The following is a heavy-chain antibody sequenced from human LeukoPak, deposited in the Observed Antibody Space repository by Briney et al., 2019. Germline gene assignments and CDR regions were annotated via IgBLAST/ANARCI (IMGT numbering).Heavy chain of an antibody. V-gene: IGHV3-21*01. D-gene: IGHD2-15*01. Sequence: GESLRLSCAASGFTFSSYSMNWVRQSPGKGLDWVSSINSSSRYIYYADSVKGRFTISRDNAKSSLYLQMNRLRAEDTDVYYCARAGRGDIVVNYLVGPRWFSWFDPWGQGTLVTVSS. CDR2: INSSSRYI. CDR1: GFTFSSYS. J-gene: IGHJ5*02. CDR3: ARAGRGDIVVNYLVGPRWFSWFDP.